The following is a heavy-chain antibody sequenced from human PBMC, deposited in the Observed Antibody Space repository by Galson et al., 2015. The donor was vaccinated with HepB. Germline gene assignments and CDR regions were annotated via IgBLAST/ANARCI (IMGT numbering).Heavy chain of an antibody. CDR3: ARGGYSYGILWYYMDV. CDR1: GFTFSTYW. Sequence: SLRLSCAASGFTFSTYWMHWVRQAPGKGLMWVSHINGDGSTTSYAGSVKGRFTISRDNAKNMLYLQMNSLRAEDTAVYYCARGGYSYGILWYYMDVWGKGTTVTVSS. D-gene: IGHD5-18*01. CDR2: INGDGSTT. J-gene: IGHJ6*03. V-gene: IGHV3-74*01.